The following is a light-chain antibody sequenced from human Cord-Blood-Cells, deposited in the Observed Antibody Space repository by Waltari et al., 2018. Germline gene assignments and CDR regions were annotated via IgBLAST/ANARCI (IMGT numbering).Light chain of an antibody. Sequence: DIVMTQSPDSLAVSLGERATINCKSSQSVLYSSNNNNYLAWYQQQPGQPPKLLIYWASTRESGVPDRISGSGSGTDFTLTISSLQAEDVAVYYCQQYYSTPFTFGPGTKVDIK. CDR3: QQYYSTPFT. V-gene: IGKV4-1*01. CDR1: QSVLYSSNNNNY. J-gene: IGKJ3*01. CDR2: WAS.